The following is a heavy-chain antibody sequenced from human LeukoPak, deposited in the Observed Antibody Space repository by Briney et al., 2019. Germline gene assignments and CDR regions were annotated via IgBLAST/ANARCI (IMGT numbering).Heavy chain of an antibody. CDR2: INPSGCST. CDR3: ARGYDSSGYCSYYFDY. CDR1: GYTFTSYY. D-gene: IGHD3-22*01. Sequence: ASVKVSCKASGYTFTSYYMHWVRQAPGQGLEWMGIINPSGCSTSYAQKFQGRVTMTSDTSTSTVYMELSSLRSEDTVVYYCARGYDSSGYCSYYFDYWGQGTLVTVSS. V-gene: IGHV1-46*03. J-gene: IGHJ4*02.